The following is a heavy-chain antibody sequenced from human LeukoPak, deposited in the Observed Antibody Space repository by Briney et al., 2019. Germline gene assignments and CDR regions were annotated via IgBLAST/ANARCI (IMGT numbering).Heavy chain of an antibody. CDR2: ISSSSSYI. CDR1: GFIFSSYS. D-gene: IGHD2-2*02. CDR3: ARDVRGGYCSSTSCYTSDAFDI. V-gene: IGHV3-21*01. J-gene: IGHJ3*02. Sequence: GGSLRLSCAASGFIFSSYSMNWVRQAPGKGLEWVSSISSSSSYIYYADSVKGRFTISRDNAKNSLYLQMNSLRAEDTAVYYCARDVRGGYCSSTSCYTSDAFDIWGQGTMVTVSS.